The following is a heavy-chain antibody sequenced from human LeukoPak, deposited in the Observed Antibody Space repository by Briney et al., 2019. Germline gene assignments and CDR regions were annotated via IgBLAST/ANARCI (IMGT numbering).Heavy chain of an antibody. J-gene: IGHJ4*02. V-gene: IGHV1-8*01. Sequence: SSVKVSCKASGYTFTSYDINWVRQATGQGLEWMGWMNPNSGNTGYAQKFQGRVTMTRNTSISTAYMELSSLRSEDTAVYYCARAYYDIFTHDYWGQGTLVTVSS. CDR3: ARAYYDIFTHDY. CDR1: GYTFTSYD. CDR2: MNPNSGNT. D-gene: IGHD3-9*01.